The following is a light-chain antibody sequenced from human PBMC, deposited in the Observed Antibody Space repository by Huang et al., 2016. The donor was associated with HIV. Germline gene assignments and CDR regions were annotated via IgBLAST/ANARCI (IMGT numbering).Light chain of an antibody. CDR2: GSS. CDR1: QSVFKN. V-gene: IGKV3-15*01. CDR3: QQYNTSPRT. J-gene: IGKJ1*01. Sequence: PGESATLSCRASQSVFKNLAWYQQKPGQAPKLLLYGSSTRAAGIPARCSGSGSGTDFTLTISSLQSEDFAVYYCQQYNTSPRTFGQGTKVEV.